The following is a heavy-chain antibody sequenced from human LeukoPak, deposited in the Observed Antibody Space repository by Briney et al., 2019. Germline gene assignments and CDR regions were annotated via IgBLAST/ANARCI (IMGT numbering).Heavy chain of an antibody. CDR2: ISYSGST. CDR1: GGSIISGDYY. J-gene: IGHJ4*02. Sequence: SEALSLTCTVSGGSIISGDYYWSWIRQPPGKGLEWIGYISYSGSTYYHPSLKSRVTISVDTSKNQFSLKLSSVTAADTAVYYCARGYHASMVRGELLDYWGQGTLVTVSS. D-gene: IGHD3-10*01. V-gene: IGHV4-30-4*01. CDR3: ARGYHASMVRGELLDY.